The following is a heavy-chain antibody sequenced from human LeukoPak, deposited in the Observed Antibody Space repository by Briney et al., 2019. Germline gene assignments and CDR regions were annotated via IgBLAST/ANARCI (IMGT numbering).Heavy chain of an antibody. D-gene: IGHD6-6*01. CDR2: INPSGGST. J-gene: IGHJ3*02. CDR1: GYTFTSYY. CDR3: ASLPISSSSLGAFDI. V-gene: IGHV1-46*01. Sequence: ASVKVSCKASGYTFTSYYMHWVRQAPGQGLEWMGIINPSGGSTSYAQKFQGRVAMTRDTSTSTVYMELSSLRSEDTAVYYCASLPISSSSLGAFDIWGQGTMVTVSS.